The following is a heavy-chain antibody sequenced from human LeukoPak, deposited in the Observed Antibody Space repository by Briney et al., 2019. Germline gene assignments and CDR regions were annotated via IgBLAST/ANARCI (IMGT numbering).Heavy chain of an antibody. CDR3: VKSAINYRANWFDP. J-gene: IGHJ5*02. CDR2: ISSNGEST. CDR1: GFTLSSFA. Sequence: GGSLRLSCSASGFTLSSFAMHWVRQAPGKGLDYISSISSNGESTYYADSVKGRFTISRDNSKNTLYLQMSSLRTEDTAVYWCVKSAINYRANWFDPWGQGTLVTVSS. V-gene: IGHV3-64D*09. D-gene: IGHD4/OR15-4a*01.